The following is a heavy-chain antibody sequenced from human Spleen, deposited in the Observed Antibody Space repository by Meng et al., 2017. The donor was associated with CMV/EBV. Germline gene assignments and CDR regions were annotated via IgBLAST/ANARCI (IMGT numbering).Heavy chain of an antibody. CDR2: ISTYNGNT. D-gene: IGHD7-27*01. CDR3: ARDPTGAYLDY. V-gene: IGHV1-18*01. CDR1: GYTFTTFG. J-gene: IGHJ4*02. Sequence: SCKASGYTFTTFGVSWVRQAPGRGLEWMGWISTYNGNTEYLQKFQGRVTFTTDTSTDTAYMELRSLRSDDTAIYYCARDPTGAYLDYWGQGTLVTVSS.